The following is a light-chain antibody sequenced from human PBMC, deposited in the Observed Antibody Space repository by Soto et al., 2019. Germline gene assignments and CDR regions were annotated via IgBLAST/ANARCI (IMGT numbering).Light chain of an antibody. J-gene: IGLJ2*01. CDR3: SSYTTSTSFIL. V-gene: IGLV2-14*02. CDR2: DDS. CDR1: SSDVGSYNL. Sequence: QSALTQPASVSGSPGQSITISCTGTSSDVGSYNLVSWYQQHPGKAPKFMIYDDSKRPSGISNRFSGSKSGNTASLTISGLQAEDEAYYYCSSYTTSTSFILFGGGTKLTVL.